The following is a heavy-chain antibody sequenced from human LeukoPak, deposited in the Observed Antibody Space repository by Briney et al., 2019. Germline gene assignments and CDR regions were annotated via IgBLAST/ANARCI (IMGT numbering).Heavy chain of an antibody. Sequence: GGSLRLSCAASRFTFDDYGMSWVRQAPGKGLEWVSGINWNGGSTGYADSVKGRFTISRDNAKNSLYLQMNSLRAEDTAVYYCARVSRGDPHKYCSGGSCYSGFVWFDPWGQGTLVTVSS. J-gene: IGHJ5*02. CDR3: ARVSRGDPHKYCSGGSCYSGFVWFDP. D-gene: IGHD2-15*01. CDR2: INWNGGST. CDR1: RFTFDDYG. V-gene: IGHV3-20*04.